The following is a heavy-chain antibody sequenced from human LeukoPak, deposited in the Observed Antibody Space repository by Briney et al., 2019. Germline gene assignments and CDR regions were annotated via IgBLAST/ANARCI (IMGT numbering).Heavy chain of an antibody. CDR1: GFTFSSYE. CDR3: AKDLDGSGMYGGTDS. D-gene: IGHD6-19*01. J-gene: IGHJ4*02. Sequence: GGSLRLSCAASGFTFSSYEMNWVRQAPGKGLEWVSYISSSGSTMYYADSVKGRFTISRDNAKNSLYLQMNSLRAEDTAVYYCAKDLDGSGMYGGTDSWGQGTPVTVSS. CDR2: ISSSGSTM. V-gene: IGHV3-48*03.